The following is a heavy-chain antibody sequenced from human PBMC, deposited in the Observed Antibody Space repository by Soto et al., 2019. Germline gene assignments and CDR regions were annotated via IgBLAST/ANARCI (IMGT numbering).Heavy chain of an antibody. J-gene: IGHJ4*02. D-gene: IGHD2-15*01. Sequence: EVQLVESGGGLVQPGGSLRLSCAASGFTFSRYWMSWVRQAPVKGLEWVADIKKDASEKYYVDSVKGRFTISRDNAKNSLFLQVNSLTAVDTAVYYCARVADGDGDNSRYRHLDYWGQGTLVTVSS. V-gene: IGHV3-7*04. CDR1: GFTFSRYW. CDR2: IKKDASEK. CDR3: ARVADGDGDNSRYRHLDY.